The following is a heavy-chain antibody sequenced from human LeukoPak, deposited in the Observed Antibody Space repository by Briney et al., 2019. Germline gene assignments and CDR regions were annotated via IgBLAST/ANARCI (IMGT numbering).Heavy chain of an antibody. V-gene: IGHV4-61*02. J-gene: IGHJ4*02. CDR1: GYSISSGYY. CDR2: IYTSGST. D-gene: IGHD2-2*01. Sequence: SETLSLTCAVSGYSISSGYYWSWIRQPAGKGLEWIGRIYTSGSTNYNPSLKSRVTISVDKSKNQFSLKLSSVTAADTAVYYCARSRYCSSTSCPSYRFDYWGQGTLVTVSS. CDR3: ARSRYCSSTSCPSYRFDY.